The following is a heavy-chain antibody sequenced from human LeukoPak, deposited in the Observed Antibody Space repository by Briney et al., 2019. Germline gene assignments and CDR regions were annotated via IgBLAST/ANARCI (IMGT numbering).Heavy chain of an antibody. J-gene: IGHJ4*02. V-gene: IGHV1-46*01. CDR3: ARDHGSAYYRAPRH. CDR1: GYILTNYY. CDR2: INPSGGST. D-gene: IGHD3-10*01. Sequence: ASVKVSCKASGYILTNYYMHWVRQAPGQGLEWMGTINPSGGSTTYAQKFQGRVTMTRDTSTSTVYMELSSLRSEDTAVYYCARDHGSAYYRAPRHWGQGTLVTVSS.